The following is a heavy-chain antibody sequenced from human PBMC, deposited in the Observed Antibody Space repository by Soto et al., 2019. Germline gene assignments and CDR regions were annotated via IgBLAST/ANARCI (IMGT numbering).Heavy chain of an antibody. J-gene: IGHJ1*01. V-gene: IGHV4-31*03. CDR1: GGSITSGDYY. CDR2: IYYSGST. D-gene: IGHD5-12*01. Sequence: QVQLQESGPGLVKPSQTLSLTCTVSGGSITSGDYYWSWIRQLPGKGLEWIGHIYYSGSTDYNPSLKSRVTISVDTSKTQFSLKLSSVTAAETAMYYGASMATYAEYFQHWGQGTLVTVSS. CDR3: ASMATYAEYFQH.